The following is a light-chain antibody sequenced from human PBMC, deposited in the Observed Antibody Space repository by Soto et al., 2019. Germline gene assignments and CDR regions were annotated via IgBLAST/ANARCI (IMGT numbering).Light chain of an antibody. CDR1: QSISSW. CDR2: DAS. J-gene: IGKJ1*01. Sequence: DIQMTQSPSTLSASVGDRVTITCRASQSISSWSAWYQQKPGKAPKLLIYDASSLESGVPSRFSGSGSGTEFTLTISSLQPDDFAVYYCQQYNNWPPVFGQGTKVDIK. V-gene: IGKV1-5*01. CDR3: QQYNNWPPV.